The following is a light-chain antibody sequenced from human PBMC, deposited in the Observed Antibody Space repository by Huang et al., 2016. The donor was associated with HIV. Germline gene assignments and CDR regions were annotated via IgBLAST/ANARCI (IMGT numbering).Light chain of an antibody. Sequence: EIVMTQSPATMSVSPGGRATLSCRARQSVRSNLAWYQHKPGQAPRLLMYGASTRATGIPARFSGSGSETEFTLTISSLQSEDCALYYCQQYNNWPRTFGQGTKVEIK. CDR2: GAS. V-gene: IGKV3-15*01. CDR3: QQYNNWPRT. CDR1: QSVRSN. J-gene: IGKJ1*01.